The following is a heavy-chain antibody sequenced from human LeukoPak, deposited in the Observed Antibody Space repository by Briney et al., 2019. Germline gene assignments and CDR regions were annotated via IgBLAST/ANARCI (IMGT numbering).Heavy chain of an antibody. D-gene: IGHD3-10*01. CDR2: ISYDGSNK. CDR3: ARDAPYGSGSYYNSIFDY. V-gene: IGHV3-30-3*01. CDR1: GFTFSSYA. J-gene: IGHJ4*02. Sequence: PGGSLRLSCAASGFTFSSYAMHWVRQAPGKGLEWVAVISYDGSNKYYADSVKGRFTISRDNSKNTLYLQMNSLRAEDTAVYYCARDAPYGSGSYYNSIFDYWGQGTLVTVSS.